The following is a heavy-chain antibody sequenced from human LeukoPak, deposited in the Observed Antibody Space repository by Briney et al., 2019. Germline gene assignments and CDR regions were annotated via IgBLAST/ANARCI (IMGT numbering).Heavy chain of an antibody. CDR3: ARYSSSVKFDS. D-gene: IGHD3-22*01. V-gene: IGHV4-59*08. Sequence: PSETLSLTCTVSGGSISSYYWSWIRQPPGKGLEWIGYMYYRGSTNHDPSLKSRVTISIDTSKNQLSLKLSSVTAADTAMYYCARYSSSVKFDSWGQGTLVTVSS. CDR2: MYYRGST. CDR1: GGSISSYY. J-gene: IGHJ4*02.